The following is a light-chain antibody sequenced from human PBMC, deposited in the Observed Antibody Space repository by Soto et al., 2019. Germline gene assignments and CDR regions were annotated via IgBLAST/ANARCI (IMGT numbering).Light chain of an antibody. V-gene: IGLV2-8*01. CDR2: EVN. CDR3: SSYGGTNTLVM. Sequence: QSALTQPPSASGSPGQSVTISCTGTSRDVGGYNYVSWYQQHPGKAPKLIIYEVNKRPSGLPHRFSGSKSGNTASLTVTGLQAEDEADYYCSSYGGTNTLVMFGGGTKLTVL. J-gene: IGLJ3*02. CDR1: SRDVGGYNY.